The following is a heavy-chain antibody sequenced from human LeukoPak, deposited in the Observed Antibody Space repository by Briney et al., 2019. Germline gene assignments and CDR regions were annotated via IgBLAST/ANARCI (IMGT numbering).Heavy chain of an antibody. CDR3: ARGRGPAAMRLDY. J-gene: IGHJ4*02. Sequence: ASVMVSCKASGYTFTSYYMHWVRQAPGQGLEWMGIINPSGGSASYAQKFQGRVTMTRDMSTSTVYMELSSLRSEDTAVYYCARGRGPAAMRLDYWGQGTLVTVSS. CDR1: GYTFTSYY. CDR2: INPSGGSA. V-gene: IGHV1-46*01. D-gene: IGHD2-2*01.